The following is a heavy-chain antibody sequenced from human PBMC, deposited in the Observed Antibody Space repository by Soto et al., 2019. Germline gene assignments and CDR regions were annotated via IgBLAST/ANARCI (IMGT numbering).Heavy chain of an antibody. CDR2: IDPSDSYT. D-gene: IGHD6-19*01. J-gene: IGHJ6*02. V-gene: IGHV5-10-1*01. CDR1: GYSFTSYW. CDR3: ARHKSSGWPHYYYYGMDV. Sequence: LGESLKISCKGSGYSFTSYWISWVRQMPGKGLEWMGRIDPSDSYTNYSPSFQGHVTISADKSISTAYLQWSSLKASDTAMYYCARHKSSGWPHYYYYGMDVWGQGTTVTVSS.